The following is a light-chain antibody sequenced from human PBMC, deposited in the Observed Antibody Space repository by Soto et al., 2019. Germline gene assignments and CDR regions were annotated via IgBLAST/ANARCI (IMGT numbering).Light chain of an antibody. Sequence: QSALTQPASVSDSPGQSITISCTGTSSDVGGSNFVSWYQQHPGKPPKLIIYDVANRPSGVSNRFSGSKSGSTASLIISRLQTEDEADYYCVSYTSNTTYVFGTGTKVTVL. J-gene: IGLJ1*01. CDR1: SSDVGGSNF. V-gene: IGLV2-14*03. CDR3: VSYTSNTTYV. CDR2: DVA.